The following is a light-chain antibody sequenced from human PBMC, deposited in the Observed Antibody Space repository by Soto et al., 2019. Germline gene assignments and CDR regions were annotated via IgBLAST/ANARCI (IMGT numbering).Light chain of an antibody. V-gene: IGKV1-39*01. CDR2: GAS. CDR1: QSISSY. CDR3: QQSYSTPLT. Sequence: DIQMTQSPSSLSASIGDRVTITCRASQSISSYLNWYQQKPGKAPKLLIYGASSLQSGVPSRFSGSGFGTDFTLTISTLQPEDFATYFCQQSYSTPLTVGQATKVDIK. J-gene: IGKJ1*01.